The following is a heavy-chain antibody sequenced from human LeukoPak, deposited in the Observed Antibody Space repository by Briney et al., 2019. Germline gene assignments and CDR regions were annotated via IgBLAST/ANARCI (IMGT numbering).Heavy chain of an antibody. J-gene: IGHJ4*02. CDR3: ARVNDFWSGYPLDY. D-gene: IGHD3-3*01. CDR2: IFYSGST. CDR1: GGSVSSGSYY. V-gene: IGHV4-61*01. Sequence: PETLSLTCTVSGGSVSSGSYYWNWIRQPPGKGLEWIGYIFYSGSTNYNPSLKSRVTISVDTSKNQFSLKLSSVTAADTAVYYCARVNDFWSGYPLDYWGQGTLVTVSS.